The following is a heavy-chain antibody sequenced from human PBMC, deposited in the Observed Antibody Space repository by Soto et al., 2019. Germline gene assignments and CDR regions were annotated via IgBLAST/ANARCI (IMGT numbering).Heavy chain of an antibody. Sequence: SETVSLTCTVSGGSISSGDYYWSWIRQPPGKGLEWIGYIYYSGSTYYNPSLKSRVTISVDTSKNQFSLKLSSVTAADTAVYYCARAPSGNYFDYWGQGTLVTVSS. J-gene: IGHJ4*02. CDR2: IYYSGST. CDR1: GGSISSGDYY. V-gene: IGHV4-30-4*01. D-gene: IGHD6-25*01. CDR3: ARAPSGNYFDY.